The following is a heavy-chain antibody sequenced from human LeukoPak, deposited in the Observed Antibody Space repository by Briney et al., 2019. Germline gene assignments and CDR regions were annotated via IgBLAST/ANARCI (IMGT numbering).Heavy chain of an antibody. V-gene: IGHV3-23*01. J-gene: IGHJ4*02. CDR2: ISGSGGRT. CDR1: GSTFSDYY. D-gene: IGHD3-22*01. CDR3: AKSTMIVVVEFDY. Sequence: GGSLRLSCAASGSTFSDYYMDWVRKAPGKGLEWVSAISGSGGRTYYADSVKGRFTISRDNSKNTLYLQMNSLRAEDTAVYYCAKSTMIVVVEFDYWGQGTLVTVSS.